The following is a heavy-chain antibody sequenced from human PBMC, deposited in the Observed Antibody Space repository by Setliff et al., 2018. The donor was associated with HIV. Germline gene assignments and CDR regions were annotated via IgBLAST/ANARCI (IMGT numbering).Heavy chain of an antibody. V-gene: IGHV7-4-1*02. J-gene: IGHJ3*01. Sequence: ASVKVSCKASGYTFSTYGISWVRQVPGRGLQWLGWINTNTVNPAAAQVFTGRYVFSFDISVSTAYLQITSLETEDTAMYFCARDSVMTVDRGGAGSAFDLWGQGTMVTVSS. CDR1: GYTFSTYG. CDR2: INTNTVNP. CDR3: ARDSVMTVDRGGAGSAFDL. D-gene: IGHD2-21*02.